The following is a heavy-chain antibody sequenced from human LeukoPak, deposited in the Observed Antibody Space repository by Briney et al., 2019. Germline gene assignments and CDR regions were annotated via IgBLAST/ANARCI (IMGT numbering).Heavy chain of an antibody. D-gene: IGHD2-2*01. CDR1: GGTFSSYA. J-gene: IGHJ4*02. V-gene: IGHV1-69*13. CDR3: ARREPYCGSTSCPLDY. Sequence: SVKVSCKASGGTFSSYAISWVRQAPGQGLEWMGGIIPIFGTANYAQKFQGRVTITADESTSTAYMELSSLRSEDTAVYYCARREPYCGSTSCPLDYWGQGTLVTVSS. CDR2: IIPIFGTA.